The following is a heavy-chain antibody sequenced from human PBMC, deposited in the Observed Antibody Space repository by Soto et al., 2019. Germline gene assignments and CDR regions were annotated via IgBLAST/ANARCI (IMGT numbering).Heavy chain of an antibody. D-gene: IGHD1-26*01. CDR3: ARRYGGNFDY. CDR2: ISYSGTT. CDR1: GGSLSSYY. V-gene: IGHV4-59*01. J-gene: IGHJ4*02. Sequence: PSDTLSLTFTVSGGSLSSYYWSWIRRPPGMGLEWIASISYSGTTNYNSSLKSRVTISIDTSKNQFSLKFNSVTAADTDVYYCARRYGGNFDYWGQGTLVTVSS.